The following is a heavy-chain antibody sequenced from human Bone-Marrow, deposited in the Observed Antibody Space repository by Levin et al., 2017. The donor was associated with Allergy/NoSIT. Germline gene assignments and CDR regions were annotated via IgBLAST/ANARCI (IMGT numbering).Heavy chain of an antibody. CDR2: IYHAGTT. CDR3: ASRVGTPMNPPN. CDR1: GTSITSHTW. J-gene: IGHJ4*02. Sequence: SETLSLTCAVSGTSITSHTWWTWVRQPPGKGLEWVGEIYHAGTTNYNPSLKSRVTISVDKSKNHFSLQLSSVTAADTAVYFCASRVGTPMNPPNWGQGTLVTVSS. V-gene: IGHV4-4*02. D-gene: IGHD1/OR15-1a*01.